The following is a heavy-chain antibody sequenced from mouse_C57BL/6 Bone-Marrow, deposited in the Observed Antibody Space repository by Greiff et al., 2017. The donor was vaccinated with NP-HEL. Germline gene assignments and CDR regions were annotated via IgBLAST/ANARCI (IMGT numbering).Heavy chain of an antibody. CDR3: TRDCGNGFAY. J-gene: IGHJ3*01. V-gene: IGHV5-9-1*02. CDR2: ISSGGDYI. CDR1: GFTFSSYA. Sequence: MLVESGEGLVKPGGSLKLSCAASGFTFSSYAMSWVRQTPEKRLEWVAYISSGGDYIYYADTVKGRFTISRDNARNTLYLQMSSLKSEDTAMYYCTRDCGNGFAYWGQGTLVTVSA. D-gene: IGHD2-1*01.